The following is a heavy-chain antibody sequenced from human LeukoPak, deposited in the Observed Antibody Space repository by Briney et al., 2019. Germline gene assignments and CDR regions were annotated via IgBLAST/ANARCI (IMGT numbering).Heavy chain of an antibody. CDR2: INHSGST. J-gene: IGHJ3*02. V-gene: IGHV4-34*01. CDR3: ARGKTWTGRAFDI. Sequence: SETLSLTCAVYGGSFSGYYWSWIRQPPGKGLEWIGEINHSGSTNYNPSLKSRVTISVDTSKNQFSLKLSSVTAADTAVYYCARGKTWTGRAFDIWGQGTMVTVSS. CDR1: GGSFSGYY. D-gene: IGHD3/OR15-3a*01.